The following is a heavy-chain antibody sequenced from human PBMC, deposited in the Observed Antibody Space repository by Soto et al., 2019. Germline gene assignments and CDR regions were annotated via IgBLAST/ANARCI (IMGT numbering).Heavy chain of an antibody. D-gene: IGHD3-3*01. Sequence: ASVKVSCKASGYTFTSYDINWVRQATGQGLEWMGWMNPNSGNTGYAQKFQGRVTMTRSTSISTAYMELSSLRSEDTAVYYCARLGFGVVDYYYYMDVWGKGTTVTVSS. CDR2: MNPNSGNT. CDR3: ARLGFGVVDYYYYMDV. J-gene: IGHJ6*03. CDR1: GYTFTSYD. V-gene: IGHV1-8*01.